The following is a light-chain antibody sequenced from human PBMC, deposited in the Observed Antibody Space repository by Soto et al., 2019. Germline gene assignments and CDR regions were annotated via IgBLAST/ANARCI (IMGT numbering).Light chain of an antibody. CDR1: SSNIGSNT. CDR2: SNN. V-gene: IGLV1-44*01. CDR3: AAWDDSLNGPV. Sequence: QPVLTQPPSASGTPGQRVTISCSGSSSNIGSNTVNWYRQLPGTAPKLLIYSNNQRPSGVPDRFSGSKSGTSASLAISDLQSEDEADYYCAAWDDSLNGPVFGGGTQLTVL. J-gene: IGLJ7*01.